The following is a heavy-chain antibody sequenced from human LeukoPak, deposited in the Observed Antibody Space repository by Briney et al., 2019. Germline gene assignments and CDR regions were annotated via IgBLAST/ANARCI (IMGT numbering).Heavy chain of an antibody. J-gene: IGHJ3*02. CDR2: IYPGDSYT. CDR3: AREVVIAPRRTYAFDT. Sequence: GESLKISCKGSGYSFTNYWIGWVRQIPGKGLEWLGIIYPGDSYTRYSPSFQGQVTISADKSINTAYLQWSSLNASDSAMYYCAREVVIAPRRTYAFDTWGQGTVVTVSS. CDR1: GYSFTNYW. V-gene: IGHV5-51*01. D-gene: IGHD2-15*01.